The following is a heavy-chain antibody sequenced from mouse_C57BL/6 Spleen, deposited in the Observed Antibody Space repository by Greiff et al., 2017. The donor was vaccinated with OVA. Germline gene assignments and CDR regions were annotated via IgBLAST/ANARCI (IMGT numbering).Heavy chain of an antibody. CDR2: ISNGGGST. CDR3: ARQLAYYYAMDY. Sequence: EVMLVESGGGLVQPGGSLKLSCAASGFTFSDYYMYWVRQTPEKRLEWVAYISNGGGSTYYPDTVKGRFTISRDNAKNTLYLQMSRLKSEDTAMYYCARQLAYYYAMDYWGQGTSVTVSS. CDR1: GFTFSDYY. J-gene: IGHJ4*01. V-gene: IGHV5-12*01.